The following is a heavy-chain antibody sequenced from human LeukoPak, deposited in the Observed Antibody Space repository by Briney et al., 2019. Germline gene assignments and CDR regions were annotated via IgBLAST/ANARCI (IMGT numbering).Heavy chain of an antibody. CDR3: ARKRGGDYFDY. D-gene: IGHD3-16*01. CDR2: IYTSGST. J-gene: IGHJ4*02. Sequence: SETLSLTCTVSGGSISSYYWSWIRQPPGKGLEWIGYIYTSGSTNYNPSLKSRVTISVDTSKNQFSLKLSSVTAADTAVYYCARKRGGDYFDYWGQGTLVTVSS. V-gene: IGHV4-4*09. CDR1: GGSISSYY.